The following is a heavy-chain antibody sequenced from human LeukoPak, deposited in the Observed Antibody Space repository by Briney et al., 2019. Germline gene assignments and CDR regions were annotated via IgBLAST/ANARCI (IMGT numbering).Heavy chain of an antibody. CDR1: GFTFSSYG. D-gene: IGHD3-22*01. J-gene: IGHJ4*02. CDR2: IWYDGSNK. CDR3: AKEFSEYYSDSSGYYGSFDY. Sequence: GRSLRLSCAASGFTFSSYGMHWVRQAPGKGLEWVAVIWYDGSNKYYADSVKGTFTISRDNSKNTLYLQMNSLRAEDTAVYYCAKEFSEYYSDSSGYYGSFDYWGQGTLVTVSS. V-gene: IGHV3-33*06.